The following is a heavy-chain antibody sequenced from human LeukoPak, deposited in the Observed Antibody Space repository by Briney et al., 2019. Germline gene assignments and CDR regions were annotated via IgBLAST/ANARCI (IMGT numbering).Heavy chain of an antibody. CDR2: MNPNSGNT. CDR1: GYTFTNYD. D-gene: IGHD3-22*01. Sequence: GASVNVSFKASGYTFTNYDINWVRQAPGQGLEWMGWMNPNSGNTGYAQKFQGRVTMTRNTSIGTAYMELSSLRSEDTAVYYCARVYYYDSSGSPNWFDPWGQGTLVTVSS. J-gene: IGHJ5*02. CDR3: ARVYYYDSSGSPNWFDP. V-gene: IGHV1-8*01.